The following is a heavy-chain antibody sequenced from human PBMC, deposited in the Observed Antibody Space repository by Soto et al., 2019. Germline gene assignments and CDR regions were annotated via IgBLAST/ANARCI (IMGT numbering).Heavy chain of an antibody. D-gene: IGHD3-10*01. Sequence: QVQLQQSGPGLVKPSETLSLTCTVSSGPSRSHNWGWIRQSPGRGLEWIGYVYDTGSTSYNPSLVSTVTLSADTSTNQNALTLSSVTAADTAVYYCVRQGIGALHGLVDVWGQGTTVSVSS. V-gene: IGHV4-59*08. CDR1: SGPSRSHN. J-gene: IGHJ6*02. CDR2: VYDTGST. CDR3: VRQGIGALHGLVDV.